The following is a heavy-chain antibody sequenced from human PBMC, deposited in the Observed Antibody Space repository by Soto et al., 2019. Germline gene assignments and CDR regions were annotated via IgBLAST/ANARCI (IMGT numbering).Heavy chain of an antibody. CDR3: ARHEILGKWPN. CDR2: IYYSGST. J-gene: IGHJ4*02. D-gene: IGHD3-3*01. V-gene: IGHV4-39*01. CDR1: GGSISSSSQY. Sequence: PSETLSLTCTGSGGSISSSSQYWGWIRQPPGKGLEWIGSIYYSGSTYYNPSLKSRGTISVDTSQNQLLLQLSTVTAADTAVYYCARHEILGKWPNWGQGNLVTVSS.